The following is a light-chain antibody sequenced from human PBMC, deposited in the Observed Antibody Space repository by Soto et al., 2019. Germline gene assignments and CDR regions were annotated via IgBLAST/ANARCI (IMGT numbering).Light chain of an antibody. Sequence: EIVMTQSPATLSVSPGGRATLSCRASQSISDTLAWYQQKPGQDPRLLIHGASTRATGFPARFSGSGSGTDFTLTISSLQSEDFAVYYCQQYNNWPWTFGQGTKVEIK. CDR1: QSISDT. J-gene: IGKJ1*01. CDR3: QQYNNWPWT. V-gene: IGKV3-15*01. CDR2: GAS.